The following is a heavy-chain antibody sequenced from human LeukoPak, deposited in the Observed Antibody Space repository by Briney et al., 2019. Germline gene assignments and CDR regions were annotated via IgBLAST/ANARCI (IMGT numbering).Heavy chain of an antibody. D-gene: IGHD3-22*01. CDR2: ISGSGGST. CDR3: ATRQGYYYDSSGYYFFDY. CDR1: GFTFSSYA. J-gene: IGHJ4*02. V-gene: IGHV3-23*01. Sequence: GGSLKLFCAASGFTFSSYAMSWVRQAPGKGLEWVSAISGSGGSTYYADSVKGRFTISRDNSKNTLYLQMNSLRAEDTAVYYCATRQGYYYDSSGYYFFDYWGQGTLVTVSS.